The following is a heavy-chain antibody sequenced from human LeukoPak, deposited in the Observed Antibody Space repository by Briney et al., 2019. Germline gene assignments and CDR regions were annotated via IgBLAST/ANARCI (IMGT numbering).Heavy chain of an antibody. D-gene: IGHD1-26*01. CDR2: ISSSTTTI. CDR1: GFTFSRYA. Sequence: GGSLRLSCVRSGFTFSRYAMNWVREAPGKGLEWVSYISSSTTTIYYADSVKGRFTISRDNTNNSLYLQMNSLRAEDTALYFCARAKVLGGGENFDSWGQGTLVTVSS. V-gene: IGHV3-48*04. CDR3: ARAKVLGGGENFDS. J-gene: IGHJ4*02.